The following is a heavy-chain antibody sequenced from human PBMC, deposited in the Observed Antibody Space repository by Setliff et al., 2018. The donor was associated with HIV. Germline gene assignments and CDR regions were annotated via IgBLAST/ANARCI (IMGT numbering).Heavy chain of an antibody. CDR3: ARRYCSGGRCYLAFDD. CDR1: GYTFSSYY. D-gene: IGHD2-15*01. CDR2: INPSGASR. Sequence: ASVKVSCKASGYTFSSYYMHWVRQAPGQGLEWMGIINPSGASRSFAQKFQGRVTMTGETSTNTVYMELSNRRSEDTAVYYCARRYCSGGRCYLAFDDWGQGTLVTVSS. J-gene: IGHJ4*02. V-gene: IGHV1-46*01.